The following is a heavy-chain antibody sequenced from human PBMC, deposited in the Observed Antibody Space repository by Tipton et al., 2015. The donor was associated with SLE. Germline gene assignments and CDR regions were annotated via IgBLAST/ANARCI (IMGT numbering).Heavy chain of an antibody. CDR2: IKSKTDGGTT. D-gene: IGHD5-12*01. CDR3: TRYSGDL. V-gene: IGHV3-15*01. J-gene: IGHJ2*01. Sequence: GSLRLSCVSSGFTFDKAWVSWVRQAPGKGLEWVGRIKSKTDGGTTDYAAPVKGRFTISRDDSKKTLYLQMNSLKIEDTAVYYCTRYSGDLWGRGTLVTVSS. CDR1: GFTFDKAW.